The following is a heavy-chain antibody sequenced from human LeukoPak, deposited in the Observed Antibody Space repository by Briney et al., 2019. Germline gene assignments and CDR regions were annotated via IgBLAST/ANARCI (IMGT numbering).Heavy chain of an antibody. CDR1: GYNFTRSW. CDR3: ARFRGYGSSWYADY. J-gene: IGHJ4*02. Sequence: GESLKISCKGSGYNFTRSWIGWVRQMPGKGLEWMGIIYPGDSDTRYSPSFQGQVTISADKSFRTAYLHWSSLKASDIAMYYCARFRGYGSSWYADYWGQGTLVTVSS. V-gene: IGHV5-51*01. CDR2: IYPGDSDT. D-gene: IGHD6-13*01.